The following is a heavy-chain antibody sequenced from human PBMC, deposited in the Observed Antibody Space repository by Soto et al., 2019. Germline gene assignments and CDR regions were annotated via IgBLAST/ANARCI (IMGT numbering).Heavy chain of an antibody. CDR3: ARDGRRDIVEVPSHITEYFHH. Sequence: QEQLVQSGAEVKKPGSSVKVSCKASGGNLSNYAINWVRQAPGQGLEWMGGIIPISSTTNYAQKFQGRVTFTADESTNTSYRELSNRRSEQTDMYYCARDGRRDIVEVPSHITEYFHHWGQGTLVTVSS. CDR1: GGNLSNYA. D-gene: IGHD2-2*01. V-gene: IGHV1-69*01. J-gene: IGHJ1*01. CDR2: IIPISSTT.